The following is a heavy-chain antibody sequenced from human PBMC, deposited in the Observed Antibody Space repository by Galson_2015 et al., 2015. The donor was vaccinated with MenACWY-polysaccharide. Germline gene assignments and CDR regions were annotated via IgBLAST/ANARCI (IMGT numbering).Heavy chain of an antibody. V-gene: IGHV2-70*11. Sequence: PALVKPTQTLTLTCTFSGFSLSTSGMCVSRIRQPPGKALEWLARIDWDDDKYYSTSLKTRLTISKDTSKNQVVLTMTNMDPVDTATYYCARITYYYDSSGYYSTFDYWGQGTLVTVSS. CDR3: ARITYYYDSSGYYSTFDY. D-gene: IGHD3-22*01. J-gene: IGHJ4*02. CDR1: GFSLSTSGMC. CDR2: IDWDDDK.